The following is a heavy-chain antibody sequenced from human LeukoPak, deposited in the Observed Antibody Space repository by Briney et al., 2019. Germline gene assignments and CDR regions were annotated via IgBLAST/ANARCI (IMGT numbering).Heavy chain of an antibody. D-gene: IGHD6-19*01. CDR2: IIPMFGTP. V-gene: IGHV1-69*05. CDR3: ARGRSIRGWDYFDY. Sequence: SVKVSXKASGGTFRSYAISWVRQAPGQGLEWIGGIIPMFGTPNYAQKFQGRVTITTDESTSTAYMELSSLRSEDTAVYYCARGRSIRGWDYFDYWGQETLVTVSS. CDR1: GGTFRSYA. J-gene: IGHJ4*02.